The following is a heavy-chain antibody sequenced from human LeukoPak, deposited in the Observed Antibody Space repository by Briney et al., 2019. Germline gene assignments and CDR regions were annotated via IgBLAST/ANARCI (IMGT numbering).Heavy chain of an antibody. CDR1: GFTYSDYY. D-gene: IGHD2-2*01. Sequence: SGGSLRLSCAASGFTYSDYYMSWIRQAPGKGLEWVSYISSSGSTIYYADSVKGRFTISRDNAKNSLYLQMNSLRAEDTAVYYCARDRADVPAAIEEGDFDYWGQGTLVTVSS. J-gene: IGHJ4*02. CDR3: ARDRADVPAAIEEGDFDY. CDR2: ISSSGSTI. V-gene: IGHV3-11*04.